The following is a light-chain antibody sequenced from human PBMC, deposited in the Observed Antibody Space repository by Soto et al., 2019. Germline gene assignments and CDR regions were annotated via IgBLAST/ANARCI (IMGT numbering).Light chain of an antibody. J-gene: IGKJ5*01. CDR3: KHLGCLLNR. CDR2: GAS. CDR1: QSVSSSY. V-gene: IGKV3-20*01. Sequence: KNSLGTVSLQKRQGDTRSCRASQSVSSSYIAWYQQRPGQTPSLLIYGASTRATGIPDRFSGSGSGTHFTLTICSLEPGDGTGYCSKHLGCLLNRFG.